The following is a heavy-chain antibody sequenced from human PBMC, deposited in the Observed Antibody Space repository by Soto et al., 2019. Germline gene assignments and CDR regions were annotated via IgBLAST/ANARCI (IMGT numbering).Heavy chain of an antibody. CDR1: GGSMSSGGYY. D-gene: IGHD4-17*01. CDR2: IYYSGST. CDR3: ARDDGDYEGNWFDP. Sequence: PXETLSLTCTVSGGSMSSGGYYWSWIRQHPGKGLEWIGYIYYSGSTYYNPSLKSRVTISVDTSKNQFSLKLSSVTAADTAVYYCARDDGDYEGNWFDPWGQGTLVTVSS. J-gene: IGHJ5*02. V-gene: IGHV4-31*03.